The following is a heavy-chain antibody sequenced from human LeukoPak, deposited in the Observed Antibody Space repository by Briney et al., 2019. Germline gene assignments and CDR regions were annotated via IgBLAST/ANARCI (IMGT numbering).Heavy chain of an antibody. V-gene: IGHV4-59*01. CDR2: IYYSGST. CDR3: ARDRITMVRGALRYYGMDV. D-gene: IGHD3-10*01. J-gene: IGHJ6*02. Sequence: KPSETLSLTCTVSGGSINNYYWSWIRQPPGKGLEWIGYIYYSGSTNYNPSLKSRVTISVDTSKNQFSLKLNSVTAADTAVYCCARDRITMVRGALRYYGMDVWGQGTTVTVSS. CDR1: GGSINNYY.